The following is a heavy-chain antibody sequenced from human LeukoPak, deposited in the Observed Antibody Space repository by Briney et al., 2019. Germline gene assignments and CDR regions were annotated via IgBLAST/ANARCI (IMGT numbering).Heavy chain of an antibody. CDR3: ATGYGDYVEY. Sequence: PSETLSLTCTVSGGSISSYYWSWMRQHPGKGLEWIGYIYYSGSTNYNPSLKSRVTISVDTSKNQFSLKLNSVTAADTAVYYCATGYGDYVEYWGQGTLVTVSS. CDR1: GGSISSYY. CDR2: IYYSGST. V-gene: IGHV4-59*01. D-gene: IGHD4-17*01. J-gene: IGHJ4*02.